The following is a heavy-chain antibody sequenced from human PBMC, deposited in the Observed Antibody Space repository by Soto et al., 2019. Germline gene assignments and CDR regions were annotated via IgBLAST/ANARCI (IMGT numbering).Heavy chain of an antibody. CDR3: ARQQLTHYYFDY. Sequence: PSQTLSITCAISGDSVSSNSAAWTWIRQSPSRGLEWLGRTYYRSKWYNEYAVSVKSRITINPDTSKNQFSLHLNSVTPEDTAVYYCARQQLTHYYFDYWGQRTLVTVPQ. D-gene: IGHD6-13*01. V-gene: IGHV6-1*01. J-gene: IGHJ4*02. CDR2: TYYRSKWYN. CDR1: GDSVSSNSAA.